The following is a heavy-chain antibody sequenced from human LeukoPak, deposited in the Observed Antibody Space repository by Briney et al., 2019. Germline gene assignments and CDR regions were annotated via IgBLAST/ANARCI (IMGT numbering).Heavy chain of an antibody. V-gene: IGHV3-23*01. Sequence: QPGGSLRLSCAASGFTFSSYAMNWVRHAPGKGLEWVSAITCSGGRTYYADSVKGRFTISRDNSQNTLYLQMNSLRAEDTAVYYCAKDRSFLWFGESLMSYWGQGTLVTVSS. CDR3: AKDRSFLWFGESLMSY. D-gene: IGHD3-10*01. CDR1: GFTFSSYA. CDR2: ITCSGGRT. J-gene: IGHJ4*02.